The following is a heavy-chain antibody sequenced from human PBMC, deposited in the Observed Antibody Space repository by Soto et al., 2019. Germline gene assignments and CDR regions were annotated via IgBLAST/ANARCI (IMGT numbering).Heavy chain of an antibody. CDR1: GFTFSSYA. CDR2: ISSNGGST. CDR3: ARQGSGSYYFDY. V-gene: IGHV3-64*01. D-gene: IGHD2-15*01. Sequence: GGSLRLSCAASGFTFSSYAMHWVRQAPGKGLEYVSAISSNGGSTYYANSVKGRFTISRDNSKNTLYFQMGSLRAEDMAVYYCARQGSGSYYFDYWGQGTLVTVSS. J-gene: IGHJ4*02.